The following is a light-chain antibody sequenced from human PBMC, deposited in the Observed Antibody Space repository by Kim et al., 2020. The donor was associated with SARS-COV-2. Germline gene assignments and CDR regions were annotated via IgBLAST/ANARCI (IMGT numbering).Light chain of an antibody. CDR1: TGAVTSDHH. J-gene: IGLJ2*01. Sequence: PGGTVTLTCASRTGAVTSDHHANWFQQKPGQAPRALIYGTRNKHSWTPARFSASLLGSEAALTLSGVQPEDEADYYCLLYYGGAVVFGGGTQLTVL. CDR2: GTR. V-gene: IGLV7-43*01. CDR3: LLYYGGAVV.